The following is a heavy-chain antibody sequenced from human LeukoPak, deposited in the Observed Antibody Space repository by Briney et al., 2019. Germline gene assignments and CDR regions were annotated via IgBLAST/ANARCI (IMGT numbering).Heavy chain of an antibody. V-gene: IGHV3-11*04. D-gene: IGHD6-6*01. Sequence: PGGSLRLSCAASGFTFSDYYRSWIRQAPGKGLEWVSYISGSGSTIYYADSVKGRFTISRDNAKNSLHLQMNILRADDTAVYYCARDRLGGSSGYFDYWGQGPLVTVSS. J-gene: IGHJ4*02. CDR2: ISGSGSTI. CDR3: ARDRLGGSSGYFDY. CDR1: GFTFSDYY.